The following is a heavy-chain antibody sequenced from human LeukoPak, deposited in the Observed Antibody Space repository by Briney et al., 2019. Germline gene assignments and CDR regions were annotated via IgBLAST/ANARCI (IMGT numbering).Heavy chain of an antibody. D-gene: IGHD6-13*01. J-gene: IGHJ4*02. CDR2: IYYSGST. V-gene: IGHV4-59*08. CDR1: GGSISSYY. Sequence: PSETLSLTCTVSGGSISSYYWSWIRQPPGKGLEWIGYIYYSGSTNYNPSLKSRVTISVDTSKNQFSLKLSSVTAADTAVYYCARHGGQQLVRSSDYWGQGTLVTVSS. CDR3: ARHGGQQLVRSSDY.